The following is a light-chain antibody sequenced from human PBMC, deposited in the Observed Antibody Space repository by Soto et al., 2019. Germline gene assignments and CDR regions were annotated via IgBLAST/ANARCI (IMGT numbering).Light chain of an antibody. CDR2: DTS. CDR1: TGTVTSGHF. Sequence: QAVVTQEASLTVSPGGTVTLTCGSSTGTVTSGHFPYWFQQKPGQAPRTLIYDTSDKHSWTPARFSGSLLGGKAALTLSGAQPEIKAKYYSFLFFGDIRGVFGGGTKVTVL. CDR3: FLFFGDIRGV. J-gene: IGLJ3*02. V-gene: IGLV7-46*01.